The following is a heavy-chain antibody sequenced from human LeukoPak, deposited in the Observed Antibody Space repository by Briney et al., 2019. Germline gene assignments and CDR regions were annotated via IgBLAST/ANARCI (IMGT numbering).Heavy chain of an antibody. Sequence: SGTLSLTCAVSGGSISSSNWWSWVRQPPGKGLEWIGEIYHSGSTNYNPSLKSRVTISVDKSKNQFSLKLSSVTAADTAVYYCARAGLAVAGTELDYWGQGTLVTVSS. D-gene: IGHD6-19*01. CDR2: IYHSGST. CDR1: GGSISSSNW. V-gene: IGHV4-4*02. CDR3: ARAGLAVAGTELDY. J-gene: IGHJ4*02.